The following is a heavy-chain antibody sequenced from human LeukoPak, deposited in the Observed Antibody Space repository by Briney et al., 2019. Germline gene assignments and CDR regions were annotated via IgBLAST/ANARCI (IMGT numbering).Heavy chain of an antibody. CDR2: IIPIFGTA. CDR1: GGTFSSYA. J-gene: IGHJ6*02. CDR3: ASLLTQDIVVVPAADRYYYYGMDV. V-gene: IGHV1-69*13. D-gene: IGHD2-2*01. Sequence: GASVKVSCKASGGTFSSYAISWVRQVPGQGLEWMGGIIPIFGTANYAQKFQGRVTITADESTSTAYMELSSLRSEDTAVYYCASLLTQDIVVVPAADRYYYYGMDVWGQGTTVTVSS.